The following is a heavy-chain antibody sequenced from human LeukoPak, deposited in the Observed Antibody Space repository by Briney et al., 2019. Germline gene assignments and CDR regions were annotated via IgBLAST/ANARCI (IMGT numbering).Heavy chain of an antibody. CDR3: ARDPDYYDSSGYDY. CDR2: IKQDGSEK. Sequence: PGGSLRLFCAASGFTFSSYWMSWVRQAPGKELEWVANIKQDGSEKYYVDSVKGRFTISRDNAKNSLYLQINSLRAEDTAVYYCARDPDYYDSSGYDYWGQGTLVTVSS. J-gene: IGHJ4*02. CDR1: GFTFSSYW. D-gene: IGHD3-22*01. V-gene: IGHV3-7*01.